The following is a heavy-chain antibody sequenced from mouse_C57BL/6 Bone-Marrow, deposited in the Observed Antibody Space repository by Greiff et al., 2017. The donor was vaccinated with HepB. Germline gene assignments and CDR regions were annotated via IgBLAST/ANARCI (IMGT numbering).Heavy chain of an antibody. D-gene: IGHD1-1*01. Sequence: QVQLKESGPGLVQPSQSLSITCTVSGFSLTSYGVHWVRQSPGKGLEWLGVIWRGGSTDYNAAFMSRLSITKDNSKSQVFFKMNSLQADDTAIYDCAKTLYYYGSSYGYFDVWGTGTTVTVSS. J-gene: IGHJ1*03. V-gene: IGHV2-5*01. CDR2: IWRGGST. CDR3: AKTLYYYGSSYGYFDV. CDR1: GFSLTSYG.